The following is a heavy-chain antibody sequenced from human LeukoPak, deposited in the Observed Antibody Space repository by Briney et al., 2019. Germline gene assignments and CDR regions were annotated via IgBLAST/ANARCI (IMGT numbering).Heavy chain of an antibody. CDR2: IYHSGST. CDR3: ARDLGSRFGYYYYYYMDV. V-gene: IGHV4-4*02. J-gene: IGHJ6*03. Sequence: SETLSLTCAVSGGSISSSNWWSWVRQPPGKGLEWIGEIYHSGSTNYNPSLKSRVTISVDKSKNQFSLKLSSVTAADTAVYYCARDLGSRFGYYYYYYMDVWGKGTTVTVSS. D-gene: IGHD3-16*01. CDR1: GGSISSSNW.